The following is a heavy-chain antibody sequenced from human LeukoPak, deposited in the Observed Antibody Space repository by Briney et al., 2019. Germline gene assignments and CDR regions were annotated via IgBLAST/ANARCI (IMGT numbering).Heavy chain of an antibody. J-gene: IGHJ6*02. Sequence: SVKVSCKASGGTFSSYAISWVRQAPGQGLEWMGRIIPILGIANYAQKFQGRVTITADKSTSTAYMELSSLRSEDTAVYYCARDWKDSYGSGRPYYYYYYGMDVWGQGTTVTVSS. CDR1: GGTFSSYA. CDR2: IIPILGIA. V-gene: IGHV1-69*04. D-gene: IGHD3-10*01. CDR3: ARDWKDSYGSGRPYYYYYYGMDV.